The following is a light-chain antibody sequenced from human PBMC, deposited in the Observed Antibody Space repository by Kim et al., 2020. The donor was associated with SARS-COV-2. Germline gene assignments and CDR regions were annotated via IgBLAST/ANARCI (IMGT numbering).Light chain of an antibody. CDR3: LQYHNYPRT. J-gene: IGKJ1*01. CDR1: QGMRDD. V-gene: IGKV1-6*01. Sequence: AIQLTQSPSPLSASVGDRVIITCRPSQGMRDDLGWYQQKPGKAPKLLMYVASSPQSGVPSRFSGSGSGTDFTLTISSLQPEDFATYYCLQYHNYPRTFGQGTKVDIK. CDR2: VAS.